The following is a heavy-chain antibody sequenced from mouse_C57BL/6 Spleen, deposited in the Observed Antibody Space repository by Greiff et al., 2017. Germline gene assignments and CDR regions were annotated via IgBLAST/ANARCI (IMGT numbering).Heavy chain of an antibody. Sequence: VQLQQPGAELVRPGSSVKLSCKASGYTFTSYWMHWVKQRPIQGLEWIGNIDPSDSETHYNQQFKDKATLTVDKSSITAYIQLSSLTSEYSAVDYCASGGSNPFAYWGQGTLVTVSA. V-gene: IGHV1-52*01. CDR2: IDPSDSET. D-gene: IGHD2-5*01. J-gene: IGHJ3*01. CDR3: ASGGSNPFAY. CDR1: GYTFTSYW.